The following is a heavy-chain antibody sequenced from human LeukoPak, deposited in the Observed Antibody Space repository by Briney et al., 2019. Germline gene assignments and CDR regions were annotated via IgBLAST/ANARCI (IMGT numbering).Heavy chain of an antibody. CDR2: INHSGST. CDR3: ARGEYSSSRGFDY. J-gene: IGHJ4*02. Sequence: SETLSLTCAVYGGSFSGYYWSWIRQPPGKGLEWMGEINHSGSTNYNPSLKSRVTISVDTSKNQFSLKLSSVTAADTAVYYCARGEYSSSRGFDYWGQGTLVTVSS. D-gene: IGHD6-6*01. CDR1: GGSFSGYY. V-gene: IGHV4-34*01.